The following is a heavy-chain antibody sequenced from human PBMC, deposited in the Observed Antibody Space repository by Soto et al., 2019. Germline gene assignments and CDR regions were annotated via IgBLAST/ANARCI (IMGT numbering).Heavy chain of an antibody. CDR3: ARGPSGYKVDY. CDR1: GGSINNNGYF. V-gene: IGHV4-30-4*01. CDR2: IYNSGST. Sequence: QVQLQESGPGVVEPSQTLSLTCTVSGGSINNNGYFWSWIRQPPGSGLEWIGHIYNSGSTYSNPSLKSRLTISVDTSKNQFSLKLSSVTAADTAVYYCARGPSGYKVDYWGQGTLVTVSS. D-gene: IGHD1-1*01. J-gene: IGHJ4*02.